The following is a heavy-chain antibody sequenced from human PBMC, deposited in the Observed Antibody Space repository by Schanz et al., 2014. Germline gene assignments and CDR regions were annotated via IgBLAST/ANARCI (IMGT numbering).Heavy chain of an antibody. CDR3: AKHVRSLTGNDY. CDR2: IYMDGSGR. D-gene: IGHD3-9*01. CDR1: GFTFSNYS. V-gene: IGHV3-74*01. J-gene: IGHJ4*02. Sequence: EVQLVESGGGLAQPGGSLRLSCAASGFTFSNYSMNWVRQAPGKGLEWVSRIYMDGSGRDYGDSVKGRFTVSRDNAKNTLYLQMDSLRAEDTAVYYCAKHVRSLTGNDYWGQGSLGTVSP.